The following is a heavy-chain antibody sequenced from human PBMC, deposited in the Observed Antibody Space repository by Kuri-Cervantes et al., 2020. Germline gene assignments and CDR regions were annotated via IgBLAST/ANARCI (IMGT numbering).Heavy chain of an antibody. Sequence: SVKVSCKASGYIFNTFGVSWVRQARGQRLEWIGWIVVGSGNTNYAQKFQGRVTMTRNTSISTAYMELSGLRSEDTAVYYCARQVSSWYWFDPWGQGTLVTVSS. CDR2: IVVGSGNT. J-gene: IGHJ5*02. CDR3: ARQVSSWYWFDP. V-gene: IGHV1-58*01. D-gene: IGHD6-13*01. CDR1: GYIFNTFG.